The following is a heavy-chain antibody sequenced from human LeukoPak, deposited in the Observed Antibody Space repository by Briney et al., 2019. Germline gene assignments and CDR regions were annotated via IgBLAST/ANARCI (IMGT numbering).Heavy chain of an antibody. CDR1: GYTFNTYG. V-gene: IGHV7-4-1*02. D-gene: IGHD3-10*01. J-gene: IGHJ4*02. CDR3: ARGSIGAPHHFDY. CDR2: INTNTGNP. Sequence: GASVTVSCKASGYTFNTYGMNWVRQAPGQGLEWMGWINTNTGNPTYARGFTGRFVFSLDTSVSTAYLRISSLKAEDTAVYYCARGSIGAPHHFDYWGQGTLVTVSS.